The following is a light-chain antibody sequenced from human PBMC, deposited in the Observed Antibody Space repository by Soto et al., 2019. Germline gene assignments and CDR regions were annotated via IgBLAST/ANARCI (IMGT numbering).Light chain of an antibody. CDR1: QSVSRF. CDR2: DTS. CDR3: QQYDNWPPCT. V-gene: IGKV3-15*01. J-gene: IGKJ2*02. Sequence: EIEMTQSPATLSVSPGERVTLSCRASQSVSRFLAWYQQRPGQAPRLLIYDTSTRATGVPARFSGSGSGTEFSLTISSLQSEDFAVYYCQQYDNWPPCTFGQGTKLEVK.